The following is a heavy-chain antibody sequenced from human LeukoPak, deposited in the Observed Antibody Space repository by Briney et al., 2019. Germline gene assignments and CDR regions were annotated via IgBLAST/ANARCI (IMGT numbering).Heavy chain of an antibody. Sequence: PGGSLRLSCAASGFTFSSYSMNWVRQAPGKGLEWVSSISSSSSYIYYADSVKGRFTISRDNAKNSLYLQMNSLRAEDTAVYYCARGLMSAPYYFDYWGQGTLVTVSS. CDR3: ARGLMSAPYYFDY. D-gene: IGHD2-15*01. V-gene: IGHV3-21*01. J-gene: IGHJ4*02. CDR1: GFTFSSYS. CDR2: ISSSSSYI.